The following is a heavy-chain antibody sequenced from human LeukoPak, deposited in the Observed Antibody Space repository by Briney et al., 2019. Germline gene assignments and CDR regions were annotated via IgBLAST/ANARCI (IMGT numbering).Heavy chain of an antibody. CDR1: GLTFDDYA. CDR3: AKDISSGRYRDYFDY. D-gene: IGHD6-19*01. J-gene: IGHJ4*02. Sequence: GRSLRLSCAASGLTFDDYAMHWVRHAPGKGLEWVSGISWNSGSIGYADSVKGRFTISRDNAKNSLYLQMNSLRAEDTALYYCAKDISSGRYRDYFDYWGQGTLVTVSS. CDR2: ISWNSGSI. V-gene: IGHV3-9*01.